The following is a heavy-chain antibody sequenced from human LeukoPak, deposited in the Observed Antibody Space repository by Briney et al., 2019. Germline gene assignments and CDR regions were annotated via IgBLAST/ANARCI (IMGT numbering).Heavy chain of an antibody. CDR2: IIPIFGTA. J-gene: IGHJ6*02. Sequence: SVKVSCKASGGTFSSYAISWVRQAPGQGLEWMGGIIPIFGTANYAQKFQGRVTITTDESTSTAYMELSSLRSEDTAVYYCARLAYYYDSSGYYPPRGYYYYGMDVWGQGTTVTVSS. V-gene: IGHV1-69*05. CDR3: ARLAYYYDSSGYYPPRGYYYYGMDV. CDR1: GGTFSSYA. D-gene: IGHD3-22*01.